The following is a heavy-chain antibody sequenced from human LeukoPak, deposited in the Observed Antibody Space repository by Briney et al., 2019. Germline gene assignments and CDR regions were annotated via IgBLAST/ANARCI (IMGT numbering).Heavy chain of an antibody. J-gene: IGHJ5*02. D-gene: IGHD3-10*01. CDR1: GGSFSGYY. CDR3: ARHFGGYYYGSGSLSWFDP. V-gene: IGHV4-34*01. CDR2: INHSGST. Sequence: SETLSLTCAVYGGSFSGYYWSWIRQPPGKGLEWIGEINHSGSTNYNPSLKSRVTISVDTSKNQFSLKLSSVTAADTAVYYCARHFGGYYYGSGSLSWFDPWGQGTLVTASS.